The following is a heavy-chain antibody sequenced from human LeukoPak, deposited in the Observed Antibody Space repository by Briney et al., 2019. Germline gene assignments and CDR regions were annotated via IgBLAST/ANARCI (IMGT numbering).Heavy chain of an antibody. J-gene: IGHJ6*03. D-gene: IGHD1-26*01. V-gene: IGHV4-34*01. CDR1: GGSFSGYY. CDR3: ARRSGRGSYYGYYYYYMDV. CDR2: INHSGST. Sequence: PSETLSLTCAVYGGSFSGYYWSWIRQPPGKGLEWIGEINHSGSTNYNPSLKSRVTISVDTSKNQFSLKLSSVTAADTAVYYCARRSGRGSYYGYYYYYMDVWGKGTTVTVSS.